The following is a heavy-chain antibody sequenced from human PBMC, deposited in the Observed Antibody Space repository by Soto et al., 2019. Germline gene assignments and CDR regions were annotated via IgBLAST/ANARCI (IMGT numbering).Heavy chain of an antibody. Sequence: QVQLVQSGAEVKKPGASVKVSCKVSGYTLTELSMHWVRQAPGKGLEWMGGFDPEDGETIYAQKFQGRVTMTRDTSTSTVYMELSSLRSEDTAVYYCARGLELWQRGWFDPWGQGTLVTVSS. CDR2: FDPEDGET. CDR1: GYTLTELS. V-gene: IGHV1-24*01. D-gene: IGHD5-18*01. J-gene: IGHJ5*02. CDR3: ARGLELWQRGWFDP.